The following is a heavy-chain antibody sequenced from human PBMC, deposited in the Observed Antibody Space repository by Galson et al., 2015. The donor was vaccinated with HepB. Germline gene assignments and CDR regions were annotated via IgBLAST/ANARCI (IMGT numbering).Heavy chain of an antibody. J-gene: IGHJ4*02. Sequence: SLRLSCAASGFTFSSYGMHWVRQAPGKGLEWVAVIWYDGSNKYYADSVKGRFTISRDNSKNTLYLQMNSLRAADTAVYYCGRDINPRQQWQVALRYWGQGTQVTFSS. CDR3: GRDINPRQQWQVALRY. CDR2: IWYDGSNK. CDR1: GFTFSSYG. V-gene: IGHV3-33*08. D-gene: IGHD6-19*01.